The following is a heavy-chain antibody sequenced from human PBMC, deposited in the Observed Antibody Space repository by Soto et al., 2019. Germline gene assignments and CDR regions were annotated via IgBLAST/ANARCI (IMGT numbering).Heavy chain of an antibody. J-gene: IGHJ6*02. V-gene: IGHV4-31*03. CDR2: IYYSGST. CDR3: ARDPLIGGRMVRGVIPHGGMDV. CDR1: GGSISSGGYY. D-gene: IGHD3-10*01. Sequence: SETLSLTCTVSGGSISSGGYYWSWIRQHPGKGLEWIGYIYYSGSTYYNPSLKSRVTISVDTSKNQFSLKLSSVTAADTAVYYCARDPLIGGRMVRGVIPHGGMDVWGQGTTVTVSS.